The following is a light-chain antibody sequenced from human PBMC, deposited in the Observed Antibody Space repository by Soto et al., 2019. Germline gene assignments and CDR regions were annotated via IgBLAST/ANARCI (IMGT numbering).Light chain of an antibody. CDR3: QTWGTGLYVV. CDR1: SGHSNYA. V-gene: IGLV4-69*01. Sequence: QLVLTQSPSASASLGASVKLTCTLSSGHSNYAIAWHQQQPEKGPRYLMKLNSDGSHSKGDGIPDRFSGSSSGAERYLTISSLQSEDEADYCCQTWGTGLYVVFGGGTQLTVL. J-gene: IGLJ2*01. CDR2: LNSDGSH.